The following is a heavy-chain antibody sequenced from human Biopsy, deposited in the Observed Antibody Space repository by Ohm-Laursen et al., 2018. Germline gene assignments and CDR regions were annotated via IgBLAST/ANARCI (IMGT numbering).Heavy chain of an antibody. V-gene: IGHV4-59*08. J-gene: IGHJ3*02. CDR1: GGSISGSS. CDR2: ISYSRDT. CDR3: AKHGSGWTGDDAFHI. D-gene: IGHD6-19*01. Sequence: GTLSLTCTVSGGSISGSSRSWIRQAPGKGLEWIGYISYSRDTNYNPSLKSRITISVDTSKNQFSLKLTSVTAADTAVYYCAKHGSGWTGDDAFHIWGQGTMVTVSS.